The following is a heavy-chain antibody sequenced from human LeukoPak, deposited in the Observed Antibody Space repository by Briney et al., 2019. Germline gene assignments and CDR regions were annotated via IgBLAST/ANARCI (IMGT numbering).Heavy chain of an antibody. V-gene: IGHV3-23*01. CDR1: GFTFSTYA. D-gene: IGHD3-9*01. J-gene: IGHJ4*02. CDR3: AKARVATGYYMQVDY. CDR2: ISASGTA. Sequence: GGSLRLSCAASGFTFSTYAMTWVRHAPGKGVEWVSVISASGTAHYAESVKGRFTISRDNSKNTVYLQMSSLRAEDTAVYYCAKARVATGYYMQVDYWGQGTLVTVSS.